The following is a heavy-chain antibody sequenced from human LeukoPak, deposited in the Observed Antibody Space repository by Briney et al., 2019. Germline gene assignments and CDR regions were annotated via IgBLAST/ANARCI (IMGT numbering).Heavy chain of an antibody. V-gene: IGHV3-23*01. Sequence: GGSLRLSCAASGFTFSNAWMSWVRQAPGKGLEWVSAISGSGGSTYYADSVKGRFTISRDNSKNTLYLQMNSLRAEDTAVYYCAKEIYDYVWGSYRYPFDYWGQGTLVTVSS. CDR1: GFTFSNAW. D-gene: IGHD3-16*02. CDR2: ISGSGGST. CDR3: AKEIYDYVWGSYRYPFDY. J-gene: IGHJ4*02.